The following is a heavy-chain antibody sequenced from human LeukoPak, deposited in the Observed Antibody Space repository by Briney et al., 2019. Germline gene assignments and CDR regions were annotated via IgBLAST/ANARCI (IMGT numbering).Heavy chain of an antibody. CDR3: AKDGGEYDYVWGSYRSGLFDY. CDR2: ISGSGGST. CDR1: GFTFSSYA. D-gene: IGHD3-16*02. J-gene: IGHJ4*02. Sequence: GGSLRLSCAASGFTFSSYAMSWVRQAPGKGLEWVSAISGSGGSTYYADSVKGRFTISRDNSKTTLYLQMNSLRAEDTAVYYCAKDGGEYDYVWGSYRSGLFDYWGQGTLVTVSS. V-gene: IGHV3-23*01.